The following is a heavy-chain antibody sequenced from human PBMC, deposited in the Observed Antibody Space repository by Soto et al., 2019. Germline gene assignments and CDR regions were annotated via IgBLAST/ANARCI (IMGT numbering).Heavy chain of an antibody. J-gene: IGHJ4*02. V-gene: IGHV3-30*03. CDR2: ISKDGSDK. Sequence: QVQVVESGGGVVQPGRSLRLSCAASGFSFTNYGMQWVRQAPGRGLDWVALISKDGSDKFYADSVKGRFTISRDNSKNTLYLQMHSLRAEDTAVYYCAAGYSFGDYWGQGTLVTVSS. CDR3: AAGYSFGDY. CDR1: GFSFTNYG. D-gene: IGHD5-18*01.